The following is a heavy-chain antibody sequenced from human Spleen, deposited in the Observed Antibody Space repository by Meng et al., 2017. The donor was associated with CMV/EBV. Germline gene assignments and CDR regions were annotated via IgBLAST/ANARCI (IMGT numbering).Heavy chain of an antibody. CDR2: ISYDGSNK. D-gene: IGHD3-22*01. CDR1: FSFINYN. V-gene: IGHV3-30*19. Sequence: FSFINYNMNWVRQAPGKGLEWVAVISYDGSNKYYADSVKGRFTISRDNSKNTLYLQMNSLRAEDTAVYYCAREALDYYDSSGLDWFDPWGQGTLVTVSS. CDR3: AREALDYYDSSGLDWFDP. J-gene: IGHJ5*02.